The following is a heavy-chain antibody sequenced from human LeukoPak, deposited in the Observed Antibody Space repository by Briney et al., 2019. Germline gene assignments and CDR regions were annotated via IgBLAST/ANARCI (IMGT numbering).Heavy chain of an antibody. D-gene: IGHD3-10*01. Sequence: SVKVSCKASGGTFSSYAISWVRQAPGRGLEWMGGIIPIFGTANYAQKFQGRVTITTDESTSTAYMELSSLRSEDTAVYYCAHNYGSGSYYTYYFDYWGQGTLVTVSS. CDR2: IIPIFGTA. CDR1: GGTFSSYA. CDR3: AHNYGSGSYYTYYFDY. V-gene: IGHV1-69*05. J-gene: IGHJ4*02.